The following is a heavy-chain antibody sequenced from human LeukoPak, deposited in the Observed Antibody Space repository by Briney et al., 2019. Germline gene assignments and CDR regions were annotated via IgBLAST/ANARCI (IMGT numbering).Heavy chain of an antibody. CDR1: GFTFSSYA. V-gene: IGHV3-30*14. CDR2: ISNDGTNK. D-gene: IGHD6-13*01. Sequence: GRSLRLSCAASGFTFSSYAMHWVRQAPGKGLEWVALISNDGTNKYYADSVVGRFSVSRDNSKNTVYLQMNSLRGEDTAVYYCARATRQTAATTGGYFDYWGQGTLVPVSS. J-gene: IGHJ4*03. CDR3: ARATRQTAATTGGYFDY.